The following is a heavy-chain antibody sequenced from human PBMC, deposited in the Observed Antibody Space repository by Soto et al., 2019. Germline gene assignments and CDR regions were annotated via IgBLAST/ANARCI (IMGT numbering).Heavy chain of an antibody. CDR2: IYPGDFDT. CDR1: VYKFSAYW. D-gene: IGHD1-1*01. J-gene: IGHJ4*02. Sequence: PGESLKISCMTSVYKFSAYWIAWVRQRPGKGLEWMGIIYPGDFDTRYSPSFEGQVTISVDRSTNTAHLQWNSLKASDTAMYYCARRPQKADDPVDYWGQGTLVTVSS. CDR3: ARRPQKADDPVDY. V-gene: IGHV5-51*01.